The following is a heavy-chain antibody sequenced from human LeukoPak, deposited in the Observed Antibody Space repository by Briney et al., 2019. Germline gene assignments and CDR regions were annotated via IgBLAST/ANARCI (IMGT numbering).Heavy chain of an antibody. J-gene: IGHJ4*02. V-gene: IGHV1-2*02. CDR1: GYTFTGYY. CDR2: INPNSGGT. CDR3: ARDWLSLHGEFPFDY. D-gene: IGHD3-10*01. Sequence: ASVKVSCKVSGYTFTGYYMHWVRQAPGQGLEWMGWINPNSGGTNYAQKFQGRVTMTRDTSISTAYMELSRLRSDDTAVYYCARDWLSLHGEFPFDYWGQGTLVTVSS.